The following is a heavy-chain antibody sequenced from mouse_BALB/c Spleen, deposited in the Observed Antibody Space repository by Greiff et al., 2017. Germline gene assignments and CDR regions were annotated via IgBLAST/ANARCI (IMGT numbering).Heavy chain of an antibody. CDR1: GFTFSSYA. Sequence: EVMLVESGGGLVKPGGSLKLSCAASGFTFSSYAMSWVRQTPEKRLEWVASISSGGSTYYPDTVKGRFTISRDNAKNTMYLQMSSLKSEDTAMYYCARRIYGYNYAMDYWGQGTSVTVSS. D-gene: IGHD1-2*01. CDR2: ISSGGST. J-gene: IGHJ4*01. V-gene: IGHV5-6-5*01. CDR3: ARRIYGYNYAMDY.